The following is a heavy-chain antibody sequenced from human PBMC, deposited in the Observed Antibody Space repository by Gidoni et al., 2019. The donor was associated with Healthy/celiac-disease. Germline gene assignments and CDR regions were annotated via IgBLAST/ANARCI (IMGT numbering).Heavy chain of an antibody. CDR2: INAGNGNT. D-gene: IGHD5-12*01. CDR3: ARDQGDGYHNPWVY. Sequence: QVQLVQSGAEVKKPGASVKVSFKASGYTFTSYAMHWVRQAPGQRLEWMGWINAGNGNTKYSQKFQGRVTITRDTSASTAYMELSSLRSEDTAVYYCARDQGDGYHNPWVYWGQGTLVTVSS. J-gene: IGHJ4*02. CDR1: GYTFTSYA. V-gene: IGHV1-3*01.